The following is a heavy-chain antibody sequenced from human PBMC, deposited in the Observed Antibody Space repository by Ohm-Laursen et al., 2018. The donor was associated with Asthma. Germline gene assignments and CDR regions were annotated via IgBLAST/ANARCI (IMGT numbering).Heavy chain of an antibody. Sequence: SVKVSCNASGYSLSSYAISWVRQAPGQRPEWMGWIYIRNTNYAPKFRDRITLSTDTSTNTAYMDLRSLRSDDTAVYYCVRDVVDRLDFWGQGSLVIVSS. CDR3: VRDVVDRLDF. CDR1: GYSLSSYA. CDR2: IYIRNT. V-gene: IGHV1-18*04. J-gene: IGHJ4*02. D-gene: IGHD2-21*01.